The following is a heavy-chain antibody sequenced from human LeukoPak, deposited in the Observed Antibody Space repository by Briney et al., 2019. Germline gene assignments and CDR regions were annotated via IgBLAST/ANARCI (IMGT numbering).Heavy chain of an antibody. V-gene: IGHV4-34*01. J-gene: IGHJ4*02. CDR1: GGSFSGYY. Sequence: SETLSLTCAVYGGSFSGYYWSWIRQPPGKGLEWIGEINHSGSTNYNPSLKSRVTISVDTSKNQFSLKLSSVTAADTAVYYCASSFYYDSGGTNDYWGQGTLVTVSS. CDR2: INHSGST. CDR3: ASSFYYDSGGTNDY. D-gene: IGHD3-22*01.